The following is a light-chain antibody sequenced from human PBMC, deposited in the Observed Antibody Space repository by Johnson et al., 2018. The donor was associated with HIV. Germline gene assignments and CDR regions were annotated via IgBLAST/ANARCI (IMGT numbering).Light chain of an antibody. CDR2: DTI. V-gene: IGLV1-51*01. J-gene: IGLJ1*01. CDR1: SSNIGSHY. CDR3: GTWESSLRTGF. Sequence: QSVLTQPPSVSVAPGQKVTISCSGSSSNIGSHYVSWYQQVPGTAPRLVIYDTIKRPSGIPDRFSGSKSGTSATLGITGLQTGDEADYYCGTWESSLRTGFCGTGTKVTVL.